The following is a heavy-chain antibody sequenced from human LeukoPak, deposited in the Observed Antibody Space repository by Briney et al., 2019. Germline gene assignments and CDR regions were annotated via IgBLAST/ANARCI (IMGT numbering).Heavy chain of an antibody. V-gene: IGHV3-21*01. CDR3: ARDFGGGSLRDNYLYYSMDV. D-gene: IGHD2-15*01. Sequence: GGSLRLSWGASGFTFSSYTMTWVRLAPGKGLEWVSSISDGGSHIDYADSVKGRFTVSRDNARNSLFLQMNSLRAEDTAVYYCARDFGGGSLRDNYLYYSMDVRGQGTTVTVSS. J-gene: IGHJ6*02. CDR1: GFTFSSYT. CDR2: ISDGGSHI.